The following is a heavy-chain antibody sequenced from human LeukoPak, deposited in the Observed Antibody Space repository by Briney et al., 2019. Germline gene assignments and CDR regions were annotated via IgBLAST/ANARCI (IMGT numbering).Heavy chain of an antibody. CDR3: ARSPRFGEFNS. D-gene: IGHD3-10*02. CDR1: GFTVSSNY. V-gene: IGHV3-66*02. CDR2: IYSGGST. J-gene: IGHJ4*02. Sequence: GGSLRLSCAASGFTVSSNYMSWVSQAPGKGLEWVSVIYSGGSTYYADSVKGRFTISRDNSKNTLYLQMNSLRPEDTAVYYCARSPRFGEFNSWGQGTLVTVSS.